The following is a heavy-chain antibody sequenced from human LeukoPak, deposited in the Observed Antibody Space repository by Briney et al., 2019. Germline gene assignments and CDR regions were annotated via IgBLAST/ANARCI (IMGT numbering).Heavy chain of an antibody. Sequence: ASVKVSCKASGYTCTSYGISWVRQAPGLGLEWMGWISAYNGNTNYAQKFQGRVTMTTDTSTSTAYMELRSLGSDDTAVYYCARQVDTTMALPDYWGQGTLVTVSS. CDR3: ARQVDTTMALPDY. CDR2: ISAYNGNT. J-gene: IGHJ4*02. V-gene: IGHV1-18*01. CDR1: GYTCTSYG. D-gene: IGHD5-18*01.